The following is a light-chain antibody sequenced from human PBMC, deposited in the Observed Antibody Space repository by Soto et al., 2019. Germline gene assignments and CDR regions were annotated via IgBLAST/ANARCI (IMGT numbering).Light chain of an antibody. CDR1: QSVSSD. J-gene: IGKJ1*01. Sequence: VVTQSPASLYVFPGETATISCRASQSVSSDLAWYQQRRGQAPRLLIYGASTRATGIPARFRGSGSGTEFRFTISSLQSEDFATYYCQQYNTWHPKMAFGRGTKVEIK. CDR2: GAS. V-gene: IGKV3-15*01. CDR3: QQYNTWHPKMA.